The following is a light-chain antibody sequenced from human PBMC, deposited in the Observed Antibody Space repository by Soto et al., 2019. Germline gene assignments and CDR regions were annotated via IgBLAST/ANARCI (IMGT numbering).Light chain of an antibody. CDR3: QYLNGAPTIT. CDR1: QDVSDY. Sequence: DIQLTQSPSFLSASVGDRVTITCRASQDVSDYLAWYQHAPGKAPNLLIYAAYTLQSGVPSRFSGSGSGTEFSLTITSLQPEDFATYYCQYLNGAPTITFGQGPRLEIK. CDR2: AAY. V-gene: IGKV1-9*01. J-gene: IGKJ5*01.